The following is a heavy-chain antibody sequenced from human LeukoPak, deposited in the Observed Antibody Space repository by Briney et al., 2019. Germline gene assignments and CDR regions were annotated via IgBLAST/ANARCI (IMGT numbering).Heavy chain of an antibody. CDR1: GFTFSSYW. CDR2: INSDGSST. Sequence: GGSLRLSCAASGFTFSSYWMHWVRQAPGKGLVWVSHINSDGSSTNYADSVKGRFTISRDNAKNTLYLQMNGLRAEDTAVYYCARLSRQGYTSSWLDYWGQGTLVTVSS. CDR3: ARLSRQGYTSSWLDY. V-gene: IGHV3-74*01. D-gene: IGHD6-13*01. J-gene: IGHJ4*02.